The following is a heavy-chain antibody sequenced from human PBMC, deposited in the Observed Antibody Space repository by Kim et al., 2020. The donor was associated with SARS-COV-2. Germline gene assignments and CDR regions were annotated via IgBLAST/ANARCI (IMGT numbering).Heavy chain of an antibody. CDR2: ISGSGDVT. CDR3: VKSTTSSSSTSWYEELGD. Sequence: GGSLRLSCAASGFTFGSYAMNWVRQAPGKGLEWVSAISGSGDVTYYADSVKGRFTISRDNFNNTVYMQMNSLRAEDTAVYYCVKSTTSSSSTSWYEELGDWGQGTQVTVSS. J-gene: IGHJ4*02. CDR1: GFTFGSYA. V-gene: IGHV3-23*01. D-gene: IGHD6-13*01.